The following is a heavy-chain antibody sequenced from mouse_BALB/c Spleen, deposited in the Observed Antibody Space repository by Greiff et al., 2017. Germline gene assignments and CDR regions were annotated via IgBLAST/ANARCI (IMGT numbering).Heavy chain of an antibody. CDR3: ARYPITTVVAYYFDY. Sequence: VQLQQSGPGLVKPSQSLSLTCTVTGYSITSDYAWTWIRQFPGNKLEWMGYISYSGSTSYNPSLKSRISITRDTSKNQFFLQLNSVTTEDTATYYCARYPITTVVAYYFDYWGQGTTLTVSS. CDR2: ISYSGST. V-gene: IGHV3-2*02. D-gene: IGHD1-1*01. J-gene: IGHJ2*01. CDR1: GYSITSDYA.